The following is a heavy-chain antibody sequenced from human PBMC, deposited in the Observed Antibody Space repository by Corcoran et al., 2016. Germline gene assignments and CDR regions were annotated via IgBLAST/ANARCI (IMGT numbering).Heavy chain of an antibody. CDR1: GYTFTSYG. D-gene: IGHD2-2*01. V-gene: IGHV1-18*01. Sequence: QVQLVQSGAEVKKPGASVKVSCKASGYTFTSYGISWVRQAPGQGLEWMGWISAYNGNTNYAQKLQGRVTMTTDTSTSTAYMELRSLSSDDTAVYYCARDTNDIVVVRAAVITYTWFDPWGQGTLVTVSS. CDR3: ARDTNDIVVVRAAVITYTWFDP. CDR2: ISAYNGNT. J-gene: IGHJ5*02.